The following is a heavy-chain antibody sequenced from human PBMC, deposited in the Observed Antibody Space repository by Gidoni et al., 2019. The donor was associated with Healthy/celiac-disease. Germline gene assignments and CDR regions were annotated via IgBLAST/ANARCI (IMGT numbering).Heavy chain of an antibody. CDR2: IIPIFGTA. Sequence: VQLVQAGAEVKRPGSSVKVSCKAAGGAFSSYAISWVRQAPGQGLEWMGGIIPIFGTANYAQKFQGRVTITADKSTSTAYMELSSLRSEDTAVYYCARSIAVAGTLDYWGQGTLVTVSS. CDR1: GGAFSSYA. V-gene: IGHV1-69*06. J-gene: IGHJ4*02. CDR3: ARSIAVAGTLDY. D-gene: IGHD6-19*01.